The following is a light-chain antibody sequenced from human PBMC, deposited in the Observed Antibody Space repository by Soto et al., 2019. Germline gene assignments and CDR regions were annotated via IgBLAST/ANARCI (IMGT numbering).Light chain of an antibody. V-gene: IGKV4-1*01. CDR2: WAS. CDR1: QSVLYSSNNKDY. CDR3: QQYYTTPIT. Sequence: DIVMTQSPDSLAVSLGERATINCKSGQSVLYSSNNKDYLAWYQQKPGQPPNLLIYWASTRESGVPDRFSGSGSGTDFTLTISSLQAEDVAVYYCQQYYTTPITFGQGTRLEIE. J-gene: IGKJ5*01.